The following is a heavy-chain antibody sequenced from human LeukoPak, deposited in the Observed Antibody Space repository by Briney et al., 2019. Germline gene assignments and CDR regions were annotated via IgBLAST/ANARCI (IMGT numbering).Heavy chain of an antibody. CDR1: GFTFISYG. CDR3: AKGSRIMITFGGVIIDAFDI. V-gene: IGHV3-33*06. CDR2: IWCDGSIK. Sequence: PGGAPRDSSASPGFTFISYGMHGGRQAPGKGLEWVAVIWCDGSIKYYADSVKGRFTISRDNSKNTLYLQMNSMRAEDTAVYYCAKGSRIMITFGGVIIDAFDICGQGTMVTVSS. D-gene: IGHD3-16*01. J-gene: IGHJ3*02.